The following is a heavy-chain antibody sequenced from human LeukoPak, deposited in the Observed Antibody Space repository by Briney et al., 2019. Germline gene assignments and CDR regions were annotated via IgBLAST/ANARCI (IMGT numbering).Heavy chain of an antibody. J-gene: IGHJ4*02. Sequence: ESGPTLVNPTQTLTLTRTFSGFSLSTSGVGVGWIRQPPGKALEWLALIYWDDDKRYSPSLKSRLTITKDTSKNQVVLTMTNMDPVDTATYYCPHSRMNYYGSGSCRDYWGQGTLVTVSS. CDR1: GFSLSTSGVG. CDR3: PHSRMNYYGSGSCRDY. CDR2: IYWDDDK. D-gene: IGHD3-10*01. V-gene: IGHV2-5*02.